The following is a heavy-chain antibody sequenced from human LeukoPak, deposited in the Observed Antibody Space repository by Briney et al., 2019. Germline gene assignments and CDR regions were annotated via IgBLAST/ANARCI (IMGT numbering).Heavy chain of an antibody. CDR2: IYYSGST. V-gene: IGHV4-59*08. CDR3: ARHHPHSCSSDKCALGLDT. Sequence: SETLSLTCTVSGGSISNCYWSWIRQSPGKGLECIGYIYYSGSTSYNPSLKSRVAISVDTSKNQFSLKLSSVTAADTAVYYCARHHPHSCSSDKCALGLDTWGQGTLVTVSS. D-gene: IGHD2-2*01. CDR1: GGSISNCY. J-gene: IGHJ5*02.